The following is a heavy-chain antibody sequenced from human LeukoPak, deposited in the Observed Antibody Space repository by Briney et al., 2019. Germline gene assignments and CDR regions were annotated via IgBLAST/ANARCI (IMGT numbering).Heavy chain of an antibody. CDR1: GDSISNSDYY. CDR3: ARRRKDLNWFDP. J-gene: IGHJ5*02. V-gene: IGHV4-39*01. Sequence: PSETLSLACTVSGDSISNSDYYWGWIRQPPGKGLEWIALINYSGRTFYNPSLRSRVTISVGMSKNQFSLNLNSVTAADTAVYYCARRRKDLNWFDPWGQGTLVTVSS. CDR2: INYSGRT.